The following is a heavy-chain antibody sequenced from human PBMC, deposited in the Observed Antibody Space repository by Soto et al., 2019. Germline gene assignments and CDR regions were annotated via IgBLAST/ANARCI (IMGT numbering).Heavy chain of an antibody. J-gene: IGHJ5*02. CDR1: GFTFSGYG. CDR3: PNGTAMAYQLFDP. CDR2: ISHDGSDR. D-gene: IGHD5-18*01. V-gene: IGHV3-30*18. Sequence: QVELVESGGGVVQPGRSLRLSCEASGFTFSGYGMHWVRQAPGKGLEWVAAISHDGSDRYYADSVKGRFTISRDNSKNTLYLQMNSLRSEDTAIYFCPNGTAMAYQLFDPWGKGSLVTVSS.